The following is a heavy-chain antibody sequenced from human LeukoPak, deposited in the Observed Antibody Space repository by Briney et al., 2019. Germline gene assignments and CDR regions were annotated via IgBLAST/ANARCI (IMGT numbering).Heavy chain of an antibody. Sequence: SETLSLTCTVSGGSISSGDYYWSWIRQPPGKGLEWIGYIYYSGSTYYNPSLKSRVTISVDTSKNQFSLKLSSVTAADTAVYYCARGGRYYDISTGYYFDYWGQGTLVTVSS. CDR3: ARGGRYYDISTGYYFDY. CDR1: GGSISSGDYY. J-gene: IGHJ4*02. V-gene: IGHV4-30-4*01. D-gene: IGHD3-9*01. CDR2: IYYSGST.